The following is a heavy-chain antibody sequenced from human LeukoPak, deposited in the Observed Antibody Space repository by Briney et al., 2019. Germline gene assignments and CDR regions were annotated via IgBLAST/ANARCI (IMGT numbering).Heavy chain of an antibody. J-gene: IGHJ6*02. CDR3: AREPSLSTSPHGSTIRGMDV. CDR1: GFTFSSYS. V-gene: IGHV3-21*01. Sequence: GGSLRLSCAASGFTFSSYSMNWVRQAPGKGLEWVSSISSSSSYIYYADSVKGRFTISRDNAKNSLYLQMNSLRAEDTAVYYCAREPSLSTSPHGSTIRGMDVWGQGTTVTVSS. D-gene: IGHD5/OR15-5a*01. CDR2: ISSSSSYI.